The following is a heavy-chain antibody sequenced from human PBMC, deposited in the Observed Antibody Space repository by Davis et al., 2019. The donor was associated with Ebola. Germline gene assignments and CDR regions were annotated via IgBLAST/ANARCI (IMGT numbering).Heavy chain of an antibody. Sequence: GESLKISCKGSGYSFPSFWLGWVRQMPGKGLEWMGTIYPGDSDAKYSPSFQGHVTISADKSINTAYLQWSSLKASDTAMYYCAKQESLYGSSDYWGQGTLVTVSS. D-gene: IGHD3-22*01. J-gene: IGHJ4*02. CDR2: IYPGDSDA. CDR1: GYSFPSFW. V-gene: IGHV5-51*01. CDR3: AKQESLYGSSDY.